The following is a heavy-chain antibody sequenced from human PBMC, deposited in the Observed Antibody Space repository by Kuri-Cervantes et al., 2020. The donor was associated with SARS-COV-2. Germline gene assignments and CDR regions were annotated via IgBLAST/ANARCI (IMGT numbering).Heavy chain of an antibody. J-gene: IGHJ6*02. CDR1: GGSISSYY. V-gene: IGHV4-59*04. CDR3: ARHGAVVGGYYYPMDV. Sequence: SETLSLTCTVSGGSISSYYWSWIRQPPGKGLEWVGYIYYSGTTYYNPSLKSRVTISIDTSKNQFSLELNSVTAADTSVYYCARHGAVVGGYYYPMDVWGQGTTVTVSS. D-gene: IGHD6-19*01. CDR2: IYYSGTT.